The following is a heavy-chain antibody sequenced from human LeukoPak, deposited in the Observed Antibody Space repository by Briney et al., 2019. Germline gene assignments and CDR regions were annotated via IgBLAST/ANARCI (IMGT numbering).Heavy chain of an antibody. J-gene: IGHJ4*02. V-gene: IGHV1-18*01. Sequence: ASVKVSCKASGYTFTSYGISWVRQAPGQGLEWMGWISAYNGNTNYAQKVQGRVTMTRDTSTSTVYMELSSLRSEDTAVYYCARGLLVGATLLLPKDFDYWGQGTLVTVSS. D-gene: IGHD1-26*01. CDR1: GYTFTSYG. CDR2: ISAYNGNT. CDR3: ARGLLVGATLLLPKDFDY.